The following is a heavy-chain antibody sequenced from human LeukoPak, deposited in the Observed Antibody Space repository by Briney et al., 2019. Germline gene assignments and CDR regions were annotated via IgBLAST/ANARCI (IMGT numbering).Heavy chain of an antibody. J-gene: IGHJ1*01. CDR3: AKGDSTGTAQYFRH. CDR2: ISGSGGST. Sequence: GGSLRLSCAASGFTFSSYAMGWVRQAPGRGLEWVSAISGSGGSTYYADSVKGRFTISRDNSKNTLYLQMSSLRAEDTAVYYCAKGDSTGTAQYFRHWGQGTLVTVSS. CDR1: GFTFSSYA. V-gene: IGHV3-23*01. D-gene: IGHD1-1*01.